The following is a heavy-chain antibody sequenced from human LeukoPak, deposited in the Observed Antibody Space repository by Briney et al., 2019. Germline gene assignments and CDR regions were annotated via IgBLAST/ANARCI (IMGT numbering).Heavy chain of an antibody. V-gene: IGHV3-7*03. D-gene: IGHD2/OR15-2a*01. CDR3: ARTPSMWPDAFDI. J-gene: IGHJ3*02. CDR2: IKQDGSEK. Sequence: GGSLRLSCAASGFTFSSYAMHWVRQAPGKGLEWVANIKQDGSEKYYVDSVKGRFTISRDNAKNSLYLQMNSLRAEDTAVYYCARTPSMWPDAFDIWGQGTMVTVSS. CDR1: GFTFSSYA.